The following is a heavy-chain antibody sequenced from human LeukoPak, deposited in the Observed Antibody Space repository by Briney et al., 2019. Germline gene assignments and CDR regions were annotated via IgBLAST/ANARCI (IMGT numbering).Heavy chain of an antibody. J-gene: IGHJ4*02. CDR2: INPSGGST. CDR1: GYTFTSYY. Sequence: ASVKVSCKASGYTFTSYYMHWVRQAPGQGLEWMGIINPSGGSTSYAQKFQGRVTMTRDTSTSTVYMGLSSLRSEDTAVYYCAREDSSGYYYDYWGQGTLVTASS. V-gene: IGHV1-46*01. CDR3: AREDSSGYYYDY. D-gene: IGHD3-22*01.